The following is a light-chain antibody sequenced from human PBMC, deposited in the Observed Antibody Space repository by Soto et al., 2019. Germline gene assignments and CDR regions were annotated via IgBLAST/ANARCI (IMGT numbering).Light chain of an antibody. J-gene: IGKJ1*01. CDR2: LGS. CDR3: MQALQTRWT. V-gene: IGKV2-28*01. Sequence: DIVMTQSPLSLPVTPGEPASISCRSSQSLLHSHGYNYLHWYLQKPGQSPQLLIYLGSNRASGVPDRFSGSGSGTDFTLKISRVEAEDVGVYYCMQALQTRWTFGQGTKVEIK. CDR1: QSLLHSHGYNY.